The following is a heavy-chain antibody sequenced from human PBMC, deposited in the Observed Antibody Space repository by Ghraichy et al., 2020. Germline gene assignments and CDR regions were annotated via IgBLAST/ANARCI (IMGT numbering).Heavy chain of an antibody. CDR2: IYHSGST. CDR3: ASHKATYYDFWSGYQAIDY. V-gene: IGHV4-38-2*01. D-gene: IGHD3-3*01. J-gene: IGHJ4*02. Sequence: SETLSLTCAVSGYSISSGYYWGWIRQPPGKGLEWIGSIYHSGSTYYNPSLKSRVTISVDTSKNQFSLKLSSVTAADTAVYYCASHKATYYDFWSGYQAIDYGGQGTLVTVSP. CDR1: GYSISSGYY.